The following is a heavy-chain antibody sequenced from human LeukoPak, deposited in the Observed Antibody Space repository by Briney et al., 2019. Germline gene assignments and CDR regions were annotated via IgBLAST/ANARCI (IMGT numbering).Heavy chain of an antibody. CDR3: ARDALSGSYMATDFDY. J-gene: IGHJ4*02. V-gene: IGHV3-21*01. CDR1: GFTFSSYS. D-gene: IGHD1-26*01. Sequence: PGGSLRLSCAASGFTFSSYSMHWVRQAPGKGLEWVSAMSSSSSYIYYADSVKGRFTVSRDNAKNSLYLQMNSLRAEDTAVYYCARDALSGSYMATDFDYWGQGTLVTVSS. CDR2: MSSSSSYI.